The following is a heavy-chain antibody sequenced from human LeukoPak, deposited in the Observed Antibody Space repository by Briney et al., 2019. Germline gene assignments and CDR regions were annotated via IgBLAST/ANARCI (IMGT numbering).Heavy chain of an antibody. V-gene: IGHV3-7*03. D-gene: IGHD2-21*01. Sequence: GGSLRLSCAASGFTFSNYWMSWVRQAPGKGLEWVANIKQDGSEKYYVDSVEGRFTISRDNAQNSLYLQMNSPRAEDTAVYYCARPLGRVKENAFDIWGQGTMVTVSS. CDR3: ARPLGRVKENAFDI. CDR2: IKQDGSEK. J-gene: IGHJ3*02. CDR1: GFTFSNYW.